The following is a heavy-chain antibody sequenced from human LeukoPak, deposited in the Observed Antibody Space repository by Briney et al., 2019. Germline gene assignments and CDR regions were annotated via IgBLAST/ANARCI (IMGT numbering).Heavy chain of an antibody. CDR2: ISVRSNYI. CDR1: GYTFISYS. Sequence: GGSLRLSCAASGYTFISYSINWVRQAPGKGLEWVSSISVRSNYIYYADSVRGRFSISRDDARDSLYLQMNSLRAEDTAVYYCCRLRRNSDTSGFYYYYDYWGQGTLVTVSS. V-gene: IGHV3-21*01. J-gene: IGHJ4*02. D-gene: IGHD3-22*01. CDR3: CRLRRNSDTSGFYYYYDY.